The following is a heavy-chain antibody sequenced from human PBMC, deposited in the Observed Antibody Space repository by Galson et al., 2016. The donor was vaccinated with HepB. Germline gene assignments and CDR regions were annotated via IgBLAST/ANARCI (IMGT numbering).Heavy chain of an antibody. CDR1: GFSFSSYA. CDR2: ISGSGGRT. V-gene: IGHV3-23*01. J-gene: IGHJ6*03. CDR3: AKDRDDGPYYYYYMDV. D-gene: IGHD4/OR15-4a*01. Sequence: SLRLSCAASGFSFSSYAMSWVRQAPGKGLEWVSAISGSGGRTYYADSMKGRFTISRDNSKKTLYLQMNSLRAEDTAVYYCAKDRDDGPYYYYYMDVWGKGTTITVSS.